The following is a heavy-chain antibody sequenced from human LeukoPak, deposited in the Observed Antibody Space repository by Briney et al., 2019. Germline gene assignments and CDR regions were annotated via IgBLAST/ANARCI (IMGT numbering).Heavy chain of an antibody. CDR2: ISYDGSNK. CDR3: ARDTYDYGDYGAEYFQH. V-gene: IGHV3-30*03. Sequence: GGSLRLSCAASGFTFRNYGFIWVRQAPGKGLEWVAVISYDGSNKYYADSVKGRFTISRDNSKNTLYLQMNSLRAEDTAVYYCARDTYDYGDYGAEYFQHWGQGTLVTVSS. CDR1: GFTFRNYG. D-gene: IGHD4-17*01. J-gene: IGHJ1*01.